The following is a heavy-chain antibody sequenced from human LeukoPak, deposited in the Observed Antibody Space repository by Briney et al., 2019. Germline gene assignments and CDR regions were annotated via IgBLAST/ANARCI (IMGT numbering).Heavy chain of an antibody. D-gene: IGHD3-3*01. Sequence: PGGSLRLSCAASGFTFSSYAMSWVRQAPGKGLEWVSAISGSGGSTYYADSVKGRFTISRDNSKNTLYLQMNSLRAEDTAVYYCAKAGFGVAIGVGGRLNYFDYWGQGTLVTVSS. CDR2: ISGSGGST. CDR1: GFTFSSYA. J-gene: IGHJ4*02. CDR3: AKAGFGVAIGVGGRLNYFDY. V-gene: IGHV3-23*01.